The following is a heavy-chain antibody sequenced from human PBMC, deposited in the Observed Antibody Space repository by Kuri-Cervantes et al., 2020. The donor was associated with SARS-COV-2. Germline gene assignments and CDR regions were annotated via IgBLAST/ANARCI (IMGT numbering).Heavy chain of an antibody. CDR1: GFTFSSYG. J-gene: IGHJ6*02. CDR3: AKDSLLWVGETYYYYYGMDV. D-gene: IGHD3-10*01. Sequence: GESLKISCAASGFTFSSYGMHWVRQAPGKGLEWVAVISYDGSNKYYADSVKGRFTISRDNSKNTLYLQVNSLRAEDTAVYYCAKDSLLWVGETYYYYYGMDVWGQGTTVTVSS. V-gene: IGHV3-30*18. CDR2: ISYDGSNK.